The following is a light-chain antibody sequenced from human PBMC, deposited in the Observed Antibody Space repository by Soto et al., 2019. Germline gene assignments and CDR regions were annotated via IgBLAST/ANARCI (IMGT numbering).Light chain of an antibody. CDR2: GTS. V-gene: IGKV1-17*01. CDR1: QGIRNN. Sequence: DIQMTQSPSSLFASVVDRVSITCRASQGIRNNLGLYQQRPGKAPKRLIYGTSNLQTGVPSRFSGSGYGTDFTLTISSLQPEDFATYYCLQHETYPRTFGQGTKVDI. CDR3: LQHETYPRT. J-gene: IGKJ1*01.